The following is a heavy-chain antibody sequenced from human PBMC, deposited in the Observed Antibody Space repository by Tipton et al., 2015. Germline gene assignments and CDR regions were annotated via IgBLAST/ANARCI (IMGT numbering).Heavy chain of an antibody. Sequence: TLSLTCTVSGGSISSGTYYWSWIRQHPGKGLEWIGYMSYSGTTYNTYYNPSLESRVTISADTSKNQFSLKLISVTAGDTAVYYCARDRTNGDYDYGMDVWGQGTSVAVSS. D-gene: IGHD1-14*01. CDR2: MSYSGTTYNT. CDR1: GGSISSGTYY. J-gene: IGHJ6*02. V-gene: IGHV4-31*03. CDR3: ARDRTNGDYDYGMDV.